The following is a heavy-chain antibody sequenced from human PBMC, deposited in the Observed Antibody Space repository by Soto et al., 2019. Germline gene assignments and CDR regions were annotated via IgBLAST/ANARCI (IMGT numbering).Heavy chain of an antibody. CDR1: GFTFRNHA. D-gene: IGHD2-8*01. CDR3: ARDQGVVIIKDH. CDR2: IWYDGTSK. Sequence: PGGSLRLSCAASGFTFRNHAMHWVRQAPGKGLEWVGLIWYDGTSKYYADSVEGRFTISRDNSKNTLYLEMNSLRVEDTAIYYCARDQGVVIIKDHWGQGTLVTVS. V-gene: IGHV3-33*08. J-gene: IGHJ4*02.